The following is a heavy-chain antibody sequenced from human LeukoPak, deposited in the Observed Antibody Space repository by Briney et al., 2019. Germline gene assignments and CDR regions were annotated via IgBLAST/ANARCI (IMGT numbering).Heavy chain of an antibody. CDR3: ARSYDDILTGYAFDI. Sequence: PSETLSLTCTVSGGSISSYYWSWIRQPPGKGLEWIGEINHSGSTNYNPSLKSRVTISVDTSKNQFSLKLSSVTAADTAVYYCARSYDDILTGYAFDIWGQGTMVTVSS. J-gene: IGHJ3*02. CDR2: INHSGST. CDR1: GGSISSYY. D-gene: IGHD3-9*01. V-gene: IGHV4-34*01.